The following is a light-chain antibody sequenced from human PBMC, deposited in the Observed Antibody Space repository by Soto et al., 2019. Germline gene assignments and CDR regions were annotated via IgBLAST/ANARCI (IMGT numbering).Light chain of an antibody. CDR2: ATS. V-gene: IGKV1-16*01. J-gene: IGKJ2*01. CDR1: QVISKY. CDR3: QQYDSYPRT. Sequence: DIQMTQSPSSLSASVGDRVTITCRASQVISKYIGWFQQKPGKAPKSLIYATSRLQSGVPARFSGIGSGTDFTLTISSLQPEDFATYYCQQYDSYPRTFGQGTKLE.